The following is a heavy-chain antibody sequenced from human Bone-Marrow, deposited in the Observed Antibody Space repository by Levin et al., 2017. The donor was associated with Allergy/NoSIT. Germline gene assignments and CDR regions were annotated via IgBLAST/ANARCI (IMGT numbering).Heavy chain of an antibody. CDR1: GYTFTEYY. V-gene: IGHV1-2*02. CDR2: INPKSGGT. Sequence: PAASVKVSCKSSGYTFTEYYIHWVRQAPGQGLEWMGWINPKSGGTRYTQKFQGRVTMTRDTSINTAYLDLSRLRSDDTAVYYCAKGGRVAVAGTSWFDPWGQGTLVTVSS. CDR3: AKGGRVAVAGTSWFDP. J-gene: IGHJ5*02. D-gene: IGHD6-19*01.